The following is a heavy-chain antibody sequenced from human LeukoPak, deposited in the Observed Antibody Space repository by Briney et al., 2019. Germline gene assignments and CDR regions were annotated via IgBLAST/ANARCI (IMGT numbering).Heavy chain of an antibody. CDR1: GFTFSSYS. D-gene: IGHD3-3*01. Sequence: PGGSLRLSCAASGFTFSSYSMNWVRQAPGKGLEWVSYISSSSSTIYYADSVKGRFTISRDNAKNSLYLQMNSLRAEDTAVYYCARTYDFWSGFHLDYWGQGTLVTVSS. J-gene: IGHJ4*02. CDR3: ARTYDFWSGFHLDY. CDR2: ISSSSSTI. V-gene: IGHV3-48*01.